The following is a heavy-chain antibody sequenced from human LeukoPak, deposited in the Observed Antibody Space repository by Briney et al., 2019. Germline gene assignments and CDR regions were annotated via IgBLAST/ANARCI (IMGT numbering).Heavy chain of an antibody. D-gene: IGHD3-9*01. CDR3: ARGYGLRYFDWLLPDNWFDP. V-gene: IGHV4-31*03. J-gene: IGHJ5*02. CDR2: IYYSGST. CDR1: GGSISSGGYY. Sequence: PSETLSLTCTVSGGSISSGGYYWSWIRQHPGKGLEWIGYIYYSGSTYYNPSLKSRVTISVDTSKNQFSLKLSSVTAADTAVYYCARGYGLRYFDWLLPDNWFDPWGQGTLATVSS.